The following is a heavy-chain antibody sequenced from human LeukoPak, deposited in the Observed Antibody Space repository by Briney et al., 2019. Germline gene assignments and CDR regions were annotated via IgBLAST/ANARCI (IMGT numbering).Heavy chain of an antibody. D-gene: IGHD3-16*01. CDR1: GYTFSSYD. CDR3: ARAPITLAEEYYFDY. J-gene: IGHJ4*02. CDR2: MNPNSGNT. Sequence: ASVKVSCKASGYTFSSYDINWLRQATGQGLEWMGWMNPNSGNTGYAQKFQGRVTMTRNTSISTAYMELSSLRSEDTAVYYCARAPITLAEEYYFDYWGQGTLVTVSS. V-gene: IGHV1-8*01.